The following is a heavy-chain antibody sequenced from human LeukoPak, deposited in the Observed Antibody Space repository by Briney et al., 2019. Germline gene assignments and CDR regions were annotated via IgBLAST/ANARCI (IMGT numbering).Heavy chain of an antibody. CDR2: IKGSGGGS. D-gene: IGHD4-17*01. CDR1: GFPFSDYA. CDR3: GRDPNGDYVGAFEF. V-gene: IGHV3-23*01. J-gene: IGHJ3*01. Sequence: GGSLRLSCEASGFPFSDYAMTWVRQAPGKGLEWVSSIKGSGGGSSYADSVKGRFTMTRDNSKSTLYLQMNSRRAGDTAVYFCGRDPNGDYVGAFEFWGQGTLVTVSS.